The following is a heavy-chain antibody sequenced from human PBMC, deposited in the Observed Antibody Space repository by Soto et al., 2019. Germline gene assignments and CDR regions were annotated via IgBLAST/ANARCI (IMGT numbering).Heavy chain of an antibody. D-gene: IGHD5-12*01. CDR1: GFTFSSYA. V-gene: IGHV3-23*01. Sequence: GGSLRLSCAASGFTFSSYAMSWVRQAPGKGLEWVSAISGSGGSTYYADSVKGRFTISRDNSKNTLYLQMNSLRAEDTAVYYCAKSPQKNSGYDPFDYWGQGTLVTVSS. CDR2: ISGSGGST. J-gene: IGHJ4*02. CDR3: AKSPQKNSGYDPFDY.